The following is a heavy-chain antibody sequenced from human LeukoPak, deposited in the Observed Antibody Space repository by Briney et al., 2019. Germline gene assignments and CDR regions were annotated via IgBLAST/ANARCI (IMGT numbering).Heavy chain of an antibody. Sequence: GGSLRLSCAASGFTVSSNYMSWVRQAPGKGLEWVSVIYSGGSTYYADSVKGRFTISRDNSKNTLYLQMNSLRAEDTAVYYCAKSLDSSGYSPHDYWGQGTLVTVSS. J-gene: IGHJ4*02. D-gene: IGHD3-22*01. CDR1: GFTVSSNY. CDR3: AKSLDSSGYSPHDY. CDR2: IYSGGST. V-gene: IGHV3-53*01.